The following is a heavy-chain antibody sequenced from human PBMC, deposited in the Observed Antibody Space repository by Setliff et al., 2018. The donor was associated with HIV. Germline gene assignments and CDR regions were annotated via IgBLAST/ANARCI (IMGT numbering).Heavy chain of an antibody. D-gene: IGHD7-27*01. V-gene: IGHV4-59*11. CDR3: ASTSMGMTRKPIWYYHMDV. CDR1: GGSIENLY. Sequence: SETLSLTCTVSGGSIENLYWTWIRQPSGRGLEWIGYVYSTGSTKYNPSLKSRATMSDDTSKSQISLTLTSVSAADTAVYYCASTSMGMTRKPIWYYHMDVRGHGITVTVSS. J-gene: IGHJ6*03. CDR2: VYSTGST.